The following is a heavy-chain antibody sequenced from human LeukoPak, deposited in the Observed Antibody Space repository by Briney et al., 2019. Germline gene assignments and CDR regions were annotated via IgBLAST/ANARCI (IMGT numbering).Heavy chain of an antibody. D-gene: IGHD6-19*01. CDR1: GFTFSSYS. CDR2: ISIGSTYI. J-gene: IGHJ4*02. V-gene: IGHV3-21*01. Sequence: GGSLRLSCAASGFTFSSYSMNWVRQAPGKGLEWVSSISIGSTYIYYADSVKGRFTISRDNAKNSLYLQMNSLRAEDTAVYYCAREGTVAGTLWGQGTLVTVSS. CDR3: AREGTVAGTL.